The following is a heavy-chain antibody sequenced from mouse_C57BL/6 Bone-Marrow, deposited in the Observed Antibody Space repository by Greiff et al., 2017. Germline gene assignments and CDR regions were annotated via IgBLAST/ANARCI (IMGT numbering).Heavy chain of an antibody. V-gene: IGHV5-2*01. CDR2: INSDGGST. Sequence: VQLQQSGGGLVQPGESLKLSCESNEYEFPSHDMSWVRKTPEKRLELVAAINSDGGSTYYPDTMERRFIISRDNTKKTLHLQMSSLRSEDTALYYCARGGVKDAMDYWGQGTSVTVSS. D-gene: IGHD1-3*01. CDR1: EYEFPSHD. CDR3: ARGGVKDAMDY. J-gene: IGHJ4*01.